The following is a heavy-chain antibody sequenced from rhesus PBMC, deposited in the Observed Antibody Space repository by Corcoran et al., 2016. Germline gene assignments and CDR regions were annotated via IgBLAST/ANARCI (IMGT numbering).Heavy chain of an antibody. D-gene: IGHD4-4*01. CDR1: GYSISRNY. J-gene: IGHJ5-2*02. Sequence: QVQLQESGPGLVKPSETLSLTCAVSGYSISRNYWSWIRQPPGKGLEWMGYIYGSSGTHYNIPTLKRRVTISPATSKTQFSRERSSETAAYTAVDDCSGWGNMLAPVGVWGRGVLVTGSS. CDR3: SGWGNMLAPVGV. V-gene: IGHV4-165*01. CDR2: IYGSSGTH.